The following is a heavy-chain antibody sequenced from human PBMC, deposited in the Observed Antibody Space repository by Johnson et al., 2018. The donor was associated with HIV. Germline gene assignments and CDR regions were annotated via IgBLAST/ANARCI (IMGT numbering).Heavy chain of an antibody. CDR2: VWYDGSNK. D-gene: IGHD3-16*01. V-gene: IGHV3-33*01. J-gene: IGHJ3*02. Sequence: QVQLVESGGGVVQPGRSLRLSCAASGFTFSSYGMHWVRQAPGKGLEWVAGVWYDGSNKYYADSVKGRFTFSRDNSKNTLYLQMNSLRAEDTAVYYCVGGSPDDAFDIWGQGTMVTVSS. CDR3: VGGSPDDAFDI. CDR1: GFTFSSYG.